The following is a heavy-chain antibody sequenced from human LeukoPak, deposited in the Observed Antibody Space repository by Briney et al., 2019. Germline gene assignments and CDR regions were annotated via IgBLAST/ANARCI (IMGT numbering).Heavy chain of an antibody. J-gene: IGHJ4*02. V-gene: IGHV3-30*02. D-gene: IGHD2-2*01. Sequence: PGGSLRLSCAASGFTFSNYGMHWVRQAPGKGLEWVAFIRYDGSNKYYADSVKGRFTISRDNSKNTLYLQMNSLRAEDTAVYYCAKGVVPAANLDYWGQGTLVTVSS. CDR1: GFTFSNYG. CDR2: IRYDGSNK. CDR3: AKGVVPAANLDY.